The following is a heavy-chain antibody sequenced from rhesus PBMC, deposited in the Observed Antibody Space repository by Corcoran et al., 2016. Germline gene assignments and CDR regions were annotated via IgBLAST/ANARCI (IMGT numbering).Heavy chain of an antibody. Sequence: QVQLQESGPGLVKPSETLALTCAVPGGSVRSSNRWSWFRQPPGKGREWIGYNSGMSGSTSYNPSLKSRVTISTDTSKNQFSLKLSSVTAADTAVYYCARLPLWTGYYTADYWGQGVLVTVSS. D-gene: IGHD3-3*01. CDR2: NSGMSGST. V-gene: IGHV4-65*01. CDR1: GGSVRSSNR. J-gene: IGHJ4*01. CDR3: ARLPLWTGYYTADY.